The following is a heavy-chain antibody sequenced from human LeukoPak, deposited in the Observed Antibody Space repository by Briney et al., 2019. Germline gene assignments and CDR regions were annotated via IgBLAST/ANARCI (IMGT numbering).Heavy chain of an antibody. CDR1: GFTVSSNY. CDR3: ARGPDRSHFDY. CDR2: IYSGGST. V-gene: IGHV3-66*01. Sequence: GGSLRLSCAASGFTVSSNYMSWVRQAPGKGLEWVSVIYSGGSTYYADSVRGRFTISRDNSKNTLYLQMNSLRAEDTAVYYCARGPDRSHFDYWGQGTLVTVSS. J-gene: IGHJ4*02.